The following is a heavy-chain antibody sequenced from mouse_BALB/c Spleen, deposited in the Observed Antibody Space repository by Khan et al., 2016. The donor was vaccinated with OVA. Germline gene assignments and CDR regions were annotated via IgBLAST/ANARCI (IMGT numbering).Heavy chain of an antibody. CDR2: IYPFNDDT. J-gene: IGHJ2*01. D-gene: IGHD2-14*01. Sequence: VQLQQSGPELVKPGASVKMSCEASGYTFTSYVIHWVKQKPGQGLEWIGYIYPFNDDTKYNEKFKGKATLTSDTSSSTAYMELRSLTSEDSAVYCCAKNYRYDVYFDYWGQGTTLTVSS. V-gene: IGHV1S136*01. CDR3: AKNYRYDVYFDY. CDR1: GYTFTSYV.